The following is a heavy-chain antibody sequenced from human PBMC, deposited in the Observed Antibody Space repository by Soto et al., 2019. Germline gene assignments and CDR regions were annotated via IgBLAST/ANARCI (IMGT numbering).Heavy chain of an antibody. J-gene: IGHJ5*02. CDR1: GGSFSGYY. Sequence: SETLSLTCAVYGGSFSGYYWSWIRQPPGKGLEWIGEINHSGSTNYNPSLKSRVTISVDTSKNQYSLKLSSVTAADTAVYYCARRKGSVFAAAGRARPGGTTGWFDPWGQGTPVTVSS. CDR2: INHSGST. D-gene: IGHD6-13*01. CDR3: ARRKGSVFAAAGRARPGGTTGWFDP. V-gene: IGHV4-34*01.